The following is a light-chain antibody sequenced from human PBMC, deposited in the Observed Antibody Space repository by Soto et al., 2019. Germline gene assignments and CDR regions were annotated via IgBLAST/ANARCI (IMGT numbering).Light chain of an antibody. V-gene: IGLV2-14*01. J-gene: IGLJ2*01. CDR3: SSYTSSSTPHVV. CDR2: DVS. Sequence: QSALTQPASVSGSPGQSITISCTGTSSDVGGYSYVSWYQQHPGKAPKLMIYDVSNRPSGVSNRFSGSKSGNTASLTISGLKAEEEADYYCSSYTSSSTPHVVFGGGTKLTVL. CDR1: SSDVGGYSY.